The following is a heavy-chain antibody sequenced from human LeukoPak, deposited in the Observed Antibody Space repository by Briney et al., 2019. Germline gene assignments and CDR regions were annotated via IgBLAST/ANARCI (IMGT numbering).Heavy chain of an antibody. CDR2: ISWDGGST. Sequence: PGGSLRLSCAASGFTFDDYAMHWVRQAPGKGLEWVSLISWDGGSTYYADCVKGRFTISRDISNNSLYLQMNSLRTEDTALYYCAKEQYYYDSSGYYSPGFDYWGQGTLVIVSS. D-gene: IGHD3-22*01. CDR3: AKEQYYYDSSGYYSPGFDY. V-gene: IGHV3-43*02. CDR1: GFTFDDYA. J-gene: IGHJ4*02.